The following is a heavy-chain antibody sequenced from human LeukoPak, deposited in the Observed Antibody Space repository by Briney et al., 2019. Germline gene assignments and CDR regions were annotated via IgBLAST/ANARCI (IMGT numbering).Heavy chain of an antibody. CDR3: AKGYYYDSSGYYDY. J-gene: IGHJ4*02. Sequence: GGSLRLSCAASGFTFSSYAMSWVRQAPGKGLEWVSAISGSGGSTYYVDSVKGRFAISRDNSKNTLYLQMNSLRAEDTAVYYCAKGYYYDSSGYYDYWGQGTLVTVSS. CDR2: ISGSGGST. CDR1: GFTFSSYA. D-gene: IGHD3-22*01. V-gene: IGHV3-23*01.